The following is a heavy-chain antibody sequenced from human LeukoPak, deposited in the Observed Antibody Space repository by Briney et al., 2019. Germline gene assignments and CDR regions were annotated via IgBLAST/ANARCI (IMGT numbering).Heavy chain of an antibody. V-gene: IGHV4-34*01. CDR2: INHSGST. J-gene: IGHJ4*02. Sequence: SETLSLTCAVYGGSFSGYYWSWIRQPPGKGLEWIGEINHSGSTNYNPSLKSRVTISVDTSKNQFSLKLSSVTAADTAVYYCARVPYYYDSSGYYPFDYWGQGALVTVSS. D-gene: IGHD3-22*01. CDR1: GGSFSGYY. CDR3: ARVPYYYDSSGYYPFDY.